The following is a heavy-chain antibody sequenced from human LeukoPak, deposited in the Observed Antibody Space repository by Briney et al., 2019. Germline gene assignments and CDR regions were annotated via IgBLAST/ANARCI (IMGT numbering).Heavy chain of an antibody. J-gene: IGHJ4*02. Sequence: SETLSLTCAVYGGSLSGYYWSWIRQPPGKGLEWIGEINHSGSTNYNPSLKSRVTISVDTSKNQFSLKLSSVTAADTAVYYCARGFRWDYYDSSGYYRPFDYWGQGTLVTVSS. V-gene: IGHV4-34*01. CDR2: INHSGST. CDR1: GGSLSGYY. D-gene: IGHD3-22*01. CDR3: ARGFRWDYYDSSGYYRPFDY.